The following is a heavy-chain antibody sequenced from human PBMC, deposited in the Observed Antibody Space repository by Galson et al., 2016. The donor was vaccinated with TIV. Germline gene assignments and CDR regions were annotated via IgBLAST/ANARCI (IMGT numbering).Heavy chain of an antibody. CDR2: LFYTGST. D-gene: IGHD3-3*02. CDR1: GGSISNPSYH. CDR3: ARVKSNPIYYYYYYYMDV. V-gene: IGHV4-39*07. J-gene: IGHJ6*03. Sequence: ETLSLTCTVSGGSISNPSYHWGWVRQPPGKGLEWIGNLFYTGSTYYNPSLKSRVTMSVDTSKNQFSLKLTSVTAADTAVYYCARVKSNPIYYYYYYYMDVWGKGTTVTVSS.